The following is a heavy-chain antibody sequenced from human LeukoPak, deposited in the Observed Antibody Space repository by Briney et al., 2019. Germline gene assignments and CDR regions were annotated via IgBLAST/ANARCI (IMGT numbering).Heavy chain of an antibody. D-gene: IGHD5-18*01. CDR1: GFTFSNAW. CDR2: IKRKSDGGTT. J-gene: IGHJ6*03. CDR3: TTYGYSYGLDYYYYMDV. Sequence: GGSLRLSCAASGFTFSNAWMSWVRQAPGKGREWVGHIKRKSDGGTTDYAAPVKGRFTISRDDSKNTLYLQMNSLKTEDTAVYYCTTYGYSYGLDYYYYMDVWGKGTTVTVSS. V-gene: IGHV3-15*01.